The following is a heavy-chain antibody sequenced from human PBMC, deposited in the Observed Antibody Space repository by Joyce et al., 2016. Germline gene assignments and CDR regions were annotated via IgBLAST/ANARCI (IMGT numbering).Heavy chain of an antibody. D-gene: IGHD5-18*01. CDR2: VNHSGST. J-gene: IGHJ5*02. Sequence: QVQLQQWGGGLLKPSETLSLTCAVYGGSFSGYYWSWIRQPPGKGLEWIEEVNHSGSTSYDESLKSRVTISVDTSKNQLSLNLTSVTAADTAVYFCARGLVVTGTRVRGYNYGYSSWGQGTLVTVSS. CDR3: ARGLVVTGTRVRGYNYGYSS. V-gene: IGHV4-34*02. CDR1: GGSFSGYY.